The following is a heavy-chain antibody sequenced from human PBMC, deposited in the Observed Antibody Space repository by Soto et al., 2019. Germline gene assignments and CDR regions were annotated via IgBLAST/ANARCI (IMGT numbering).Heavy chain of an antibody. D-gene: IGHD1-26*01. J-gene: IGHJ5*02. V-gene: IGHV3-23*01. Sequence: GGSLRLSCAASGFTFSSYAMSWVRQAPGKGLEWVSVLGGNGDYTYYADSVKGRFTISRDNSKKTLDLQMNSLRAEDTAVYYCAKERMGSGSEYWADPGGQEIRVTFP. CDR2: LGGNGDYT. CDR1: GFTFSSYA. CDR3: AKERMGSGSEYWADP.